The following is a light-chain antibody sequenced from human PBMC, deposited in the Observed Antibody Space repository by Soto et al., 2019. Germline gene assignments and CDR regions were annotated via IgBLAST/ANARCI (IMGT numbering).Light chain of an antibody. Sequence: EIVLTQSPATLSLSPGDRATLSCRASHSVSFYLAWYQQRPGRAPRLLIYNASDRAPGIPARFSGSGSGTDFTLTISGLEPEDFAVYYCQQRSTAMTFGPGTRVDI. CDR1: HSVSFY. J-gene: IGKJ3*01. CDR3: QQRSTAMT. V-gene: IGKV3-11*01. CDR2: NAS.